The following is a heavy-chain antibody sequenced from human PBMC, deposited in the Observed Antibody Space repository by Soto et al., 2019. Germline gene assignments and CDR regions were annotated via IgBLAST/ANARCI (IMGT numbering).Heavy chain of an antibody. D-gene: IGHD3-10*01. CDR2: ISPNGDTT. CDR1: GLTFSNYA. CDR3: ARDQSYLSF. V-gene: IGHV3-23*01. Sequence: PGGSLRLSCAASGLTFSNYAMSWVRRAPGMGLEWVSAISPNGDTTNYADSVKGRFTISRDNSKNTVYLQMNSLRADDTAVYYCARDQSYLSFWGLGTLVTVSS. J-gene: IGHJ4*02.